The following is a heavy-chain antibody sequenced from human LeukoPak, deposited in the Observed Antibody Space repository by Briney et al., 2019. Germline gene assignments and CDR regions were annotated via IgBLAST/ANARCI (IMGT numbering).Heavy chain of an antibody. V-gene: IGHV4-34*01. CDR1: GGSFSGYY. Sequence: SETLSLTCAVYGGSFSGYYWSWIRQPPGKGLEWIGEINHSGSTNYNPSLKSRVTISADTSKNQFSLKLYSVTAADTAVYYCATRKLGNDYWGQGTLVTVSS. CDR3: ATRKLGNDY. J-gene: IGHJ4*02. CDR2: INHSGST. D-gene: IGHD7-27*01.